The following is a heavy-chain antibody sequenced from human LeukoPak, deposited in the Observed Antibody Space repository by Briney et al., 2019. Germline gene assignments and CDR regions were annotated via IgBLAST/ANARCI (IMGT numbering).Heavy chain of an antibody. V-gene: IGHV6-1*01. CDR2: TYYRSKWYN. CDR1: GDSVSSNSAA. Sequence: SQTLSLTCAISGDSVSSNSAAWNWFRQSPSRGLEWLGRTYYRSKWYNDYAVSVKSRITINPDASKNQFSLQLNSVTPEDTAVYYCAQEIGSRDHRYFDLWGRGTLVTVSS. J-gene: IGHJ2*01. D-gene: IGHD1-14*01. CDR3: AQEIGSRDHRYFDL.